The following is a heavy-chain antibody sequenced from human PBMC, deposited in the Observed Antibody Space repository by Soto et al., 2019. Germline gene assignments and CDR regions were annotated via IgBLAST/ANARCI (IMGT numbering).Heavy chain of an antibody. CDR1: GGSISSYY. J-gene: IGHJ4*02. V-gene: IGHV4-59*08. CDR3: ARNYYFDY. Sequence: SETLSLTCTVSGGSISSYYWSWIRQPPGKGLEWIGYIYYSGSTNYNPSLKSRVTISVDTSKNQFSLKLSSVTAADTAVYYCARNYYFDYWGQGTLVTVSS. CDR2: IYYSGST.